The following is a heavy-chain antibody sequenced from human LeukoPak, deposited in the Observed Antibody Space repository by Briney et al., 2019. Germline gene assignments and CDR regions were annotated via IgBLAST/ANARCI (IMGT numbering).Heavy chain of an antibody. Sequence: ASVKVSCTASGYTFTSCYMHWVRQAPGQGLEWMGMINPSGGSTSYAQKFQGRVTMTRDTSTSTVYMELSSLRSEDTAVYYCAKTYDYRFLGLEMDYPYFDYWGQGTLVTVSS. CDR2: INPSGGST. J-gene: IGHJ4*02. D-gene: IGHD5-12*01. CDR1: GYTFTSCY. CDR3: AKTYDYRFLGLEMDYPYFDY. V-gene: IGHV1-46*01.